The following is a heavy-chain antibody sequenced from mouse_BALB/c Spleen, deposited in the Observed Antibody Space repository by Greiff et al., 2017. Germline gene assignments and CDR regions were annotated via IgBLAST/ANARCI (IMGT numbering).Heavy chain of an antibody. D-gene: IGHD1-1*01. Sequence: VKLQESGAELAKPGASVKMSCKASGYTFTSYWMHWVKQRPGQGLEWIGYINPSTGYTEYNQKFKDKATLTADKSSSTAYMQLSSLTSEDSAVYYCARKLFTTVVDWYFDVWGAGTTVTVSS. V-gene: IGHV1-7*01. CDR2: INPSTGYT. CDR3: ARKLFTTVVDWYFDV. J-gene: IGHJ1*01. CDR1: GYTFTSYW.